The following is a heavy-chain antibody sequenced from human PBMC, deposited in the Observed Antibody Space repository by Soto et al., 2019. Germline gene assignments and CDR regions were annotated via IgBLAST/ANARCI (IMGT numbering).Heavy chain of an antibody. Sequence: GGSLRLSCAASGFIFSDFQLNWVRQAPGRGLEWLSSITGTSAFTHYADSIEGRFTISRDNPNNLLLLQMDNLRPEDTAVYYCARDNLAFQGAFDRSGPGTFVPVYS. J-gene: IGHJ5*02. D-gene: IGHD3-16*01. CDR3: ARDNLAFQGAFDR. V-gene: IGHV3-21*01. CDR1: GFIFSDFQ. CDR2: ITGTSAFT.